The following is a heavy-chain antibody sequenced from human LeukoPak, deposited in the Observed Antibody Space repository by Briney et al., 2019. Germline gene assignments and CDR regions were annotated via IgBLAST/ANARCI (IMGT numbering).Heavy chain of an antibody. D-gene: IGHD3-3*01. CDR1: RFTFSSYA. CDR2: ISGSGVST. J-gene: IGHJ4*02. CDR3: AKDQGNYDPRSVDY. V-gene: IGHV3-23*01. Sequence: GGSLRLSCAASRFTFSSYAMSWVRQTPGQGLEWVSAISGSGVSTYYADSVKGRFTISRDNSKNTLYLQMNSLRAEDTAVYYCAKDQGNYDPRSVDYWGQGTLVTVSS.